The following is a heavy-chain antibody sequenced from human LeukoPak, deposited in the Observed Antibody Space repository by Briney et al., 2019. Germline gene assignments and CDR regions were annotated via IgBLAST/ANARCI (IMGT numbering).Heavy chain of an antibody. Sequence: QPGGSLRLSCGVSGFTFSTSGMHWVRQAPGKGLEWVAFIQYDGTNKYYAESVKGRFTISRDNSKNTLYLQMNSLRAEDTAVYYCAKGGAMILQHYFDSWGQGTLVTVSS. CDR3: AKGGAMILQHYFDS. CDR1: GFTFSTSG. J-gene: IGHJ4*02. V-gene: IGHV3-30*02. CDR2: IQYDGTNK. D-gene: IGHD3-22*01.